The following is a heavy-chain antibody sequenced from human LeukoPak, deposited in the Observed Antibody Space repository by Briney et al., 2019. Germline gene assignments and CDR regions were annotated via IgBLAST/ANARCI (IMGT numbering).Heavy chain of an antibody. J-gene: IGHJ5*02. Sequence: SETLSLTCAVYGGSFSGYYWSWIRQPPGKGLEWIGEINHSGSTNYNPSLKSRVTISVDTSKNQFSLKLSSVTAADTAVYYCARAGPIAARPSPFWFDPWGQGTLVTVSS. V-gene: IGHV4-34*01. CDR1: GGSFSGYY. D-gene: IGHD6-6*01. CDR3: ARAGPIAARPSPFWFDP. CDR2: INHSGST.